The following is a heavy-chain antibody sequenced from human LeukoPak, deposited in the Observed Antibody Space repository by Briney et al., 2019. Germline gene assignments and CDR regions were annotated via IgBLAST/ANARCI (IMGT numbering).Heavy chain of an antibody. CDR2: IYYSGST. Sequence: PSETLSLTCTVSGGSISSSSYYWGWIRQPPGKGLEWIGSIYYSGSTYYNPSLKSRVTISVDTSKNQFSLKLSSVTAAYTAVYYCARISGYSSSWYGYYYYYMDVWGKGTTVTISS. CDR1: GGSISSSSYY. CDR3: ARISGYSSSWYGYYYYYMDV. V-gene: IGHV4-39*01. D-gene: IGHD6-13*01. J-gene: IGHJ6*03.